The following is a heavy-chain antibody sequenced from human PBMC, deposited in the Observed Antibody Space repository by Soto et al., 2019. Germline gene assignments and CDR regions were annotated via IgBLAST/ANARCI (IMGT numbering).Heavy chain of an antibody. CDR1: GFTFSSYW. V-gene: IGHV3-7*01. CDR3: ARGSSIYYDILTGYYGY. J-gene: IGHJ4*02. Sequence: EVQLVESGGGLVQPGGSLRLSCAASGFTFSSYWMSWVRQAPGKGLEWVANIKQDGSEKYYVDSVKGRFTISRDNAKNSLYLQMNSLRAEDTAVYYCARGSSIYYDILTGYYGYWVQGTLVTVSS. CDR2: IKQDGSEK. D-gene: IGHD3-9*01.